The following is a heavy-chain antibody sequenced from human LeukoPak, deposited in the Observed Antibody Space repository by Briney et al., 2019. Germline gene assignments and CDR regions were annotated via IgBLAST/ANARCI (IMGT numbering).Heavy chain of an antibody. CDR3: ARVIDDY. D-gene: IGHD2-15*01. V-gene: IGHV1-8*03. CDR1: GYTFTSYD. Sequence: GAAGKVSCKASGYTFTSYDITWGRQATGQGLEWMGWMNPNSGNTGYAQKFQGRVTITRNTSISTAYMELSSLRSEDTAVYYCARVIDDYWGQGTLVTVSS. J-gene: IGHJ4*02. CDR2: MNPNSGNT.